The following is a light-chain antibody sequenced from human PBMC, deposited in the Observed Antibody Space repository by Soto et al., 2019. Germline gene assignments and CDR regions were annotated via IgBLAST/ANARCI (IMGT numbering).Light chain of an antibody. Sequence: DVVLTQSPLSLPVTLGQPASISCRSTQSLVYSDGNIYLNWFQQRPGQSPRRLIYKVSNRDSGVPDRLRGSGSGTDFTLKISRVEAEDVGVYYCMQGTHWPPITFGQGTRLEIK. CDR3: MQGTHWPPIT. J-gene: IGKJ5*01. CDR2: KVS. CDR1: QSLVYSDGNIY. V-gene: IGKV2-30*01.